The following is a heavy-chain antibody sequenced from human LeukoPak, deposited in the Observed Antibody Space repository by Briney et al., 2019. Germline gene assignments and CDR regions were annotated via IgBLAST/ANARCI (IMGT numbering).Heavy chain of an antibody. V-gene: IGHV3-33*01. CDR3: ARDIYYDSSGPYYYYGMDV. CDR1: GFTFSSYG. J-gene: IGHJ6*02. CDR2: IWYDGSNK. D-gene: IGHD3-22*01. Sequence: PGGSLRLFCGASGFTFSSYGMHWVRQAPGKGLEWVAVIWYDGSNKYYADSVKGRFTISRDNSKNTLYLQMNSLRAEDTAVYYCARDIYYDSSGPYYYYGMDVWGQGTTVTVSS.